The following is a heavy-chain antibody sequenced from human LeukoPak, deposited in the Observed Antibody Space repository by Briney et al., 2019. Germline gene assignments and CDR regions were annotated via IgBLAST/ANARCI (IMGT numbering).Heavy chain of an antibody. CDR3: ARDVGSSWSDY. Sequence: ASVKVSCKASGYTFTGYYMHWVRQAPGQGLEWMGWINRNSGGTNYAQKFQGRVTMTRDTSISTAYRELSRLRTDDTAVYYCARDVGSSWSDYWGQGTLVTVSS. D-gene: IGHD6-13*01. V-gene: IGHV1-2*02. CDR1: GYTFTGYY. J-gene: IGHJ4*02. CDR2: INRNSGGT.